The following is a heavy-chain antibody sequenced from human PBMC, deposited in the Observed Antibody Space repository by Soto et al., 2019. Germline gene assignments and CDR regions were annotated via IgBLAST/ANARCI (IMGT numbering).Heavy chain of an antibody. Sequence: EASVKVSCKASGYTFTSYSMHWVRQAPGQRLEWMGWINAGNGNTKYSQKFQGRVTITRDTSASTACMELSSLRSEDTAVYYCARDLGGWPDYWGQGTLVTVSS. CDR2: INAGNGNT. J-gene: IGHJ4*02. CDR1: GYTFTSYS. D-gene: IGHD2-15*01. V-gene: IGHV1-3*01. CDR3: ARDLGGWPDY.